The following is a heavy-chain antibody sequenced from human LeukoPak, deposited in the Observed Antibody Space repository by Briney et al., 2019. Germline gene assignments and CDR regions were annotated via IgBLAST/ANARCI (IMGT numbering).Heavy chain of an antibody. D-gene: IGHD1-26*01. CDR1: SESFIGYF. J-gene: IGHJ4*02. Sequence: PSETLSLTCAVYSESFIGYFWSWIRQPPGKGLEWIGEINHSGSTNYNPSLKSRVTISVDTSKNQFSLNLTSVTAADTAVYYCARSGSTAFDYWGQGTLVTVSS. CDR2: INHSGST. CDR3: ARSGSTAFDY. V-gene: IGHV4-34*01.